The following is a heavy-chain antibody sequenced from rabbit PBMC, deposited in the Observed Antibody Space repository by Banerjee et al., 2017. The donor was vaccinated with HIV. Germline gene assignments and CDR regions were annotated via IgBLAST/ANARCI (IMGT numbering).Heavy chain of an antibody. CDR3: ASLPCDTTGGDFIEGVLPHYFNL. J-gene: IGHJ4*01. Sequence: QEQLVESGGGLVQPGGSLKLSCKASGFDFSGYGVSWVRQAPGKGLEWIGYIDPVFGGTYYTSWVNGRFTISSHNAQNTLYLQLNSLTAADTATYFCASLPCDTTGGDFIEGVLPHYFNLWGPGTLVTV. CDR2: IDPVFGGT. D-gene: IGHD7-1*01. CDR1: GFDFSGYG. V-gene: IGHV1S47*01.